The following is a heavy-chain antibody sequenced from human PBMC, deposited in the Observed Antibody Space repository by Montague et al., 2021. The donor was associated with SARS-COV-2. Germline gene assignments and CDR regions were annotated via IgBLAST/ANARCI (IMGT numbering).Heavy chain of an antibody. Sequence: SETLSLTCTVSGASVGSSDWGWIRQSPGKGLEWIGYFYSVGSTDYNPSLKSRATISRDTSKNQFSLKVRSVTAADTAVYYCARETMTADAFAIWGLGTMVTVSS. CDR3: ARETMTADAFAI. V-gene: IGHV4-59*02. D-gene: IGHD1-14*01. CDR1: GASVGSSD. CDR2: FYSVGST. J-gene: IGHJ3*02.